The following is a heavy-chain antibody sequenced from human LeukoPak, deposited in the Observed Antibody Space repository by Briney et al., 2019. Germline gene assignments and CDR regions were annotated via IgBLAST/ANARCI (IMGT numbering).Heavy chain of an antibody. CDR1: GGSISSDNYY. CDR3: LMYSGSSGWFDP. V-gene: IGHV4-39*01. D-gene: IGHD6-6*01. CDR2: IYYNGRT. Sequence: SETLSLTFTVSGGSISSDNYYWGWIRQPPGKGLEWIGLIYYNGRTFYDPSLQSRVTISVDTSKNQFSLKLSSVSAADTAVYYCLMYSGSSGWFDPWGQGTLVTVSS. J-gene: IGHJ5*02.